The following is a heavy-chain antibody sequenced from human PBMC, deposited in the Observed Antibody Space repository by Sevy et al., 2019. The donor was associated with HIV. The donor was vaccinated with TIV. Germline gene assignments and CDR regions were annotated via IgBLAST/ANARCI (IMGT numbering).Heavy chain of an antibody. CDR3: AITKDYYDNSGYPSDY. CDR1: GYTLTKLS. J-gene: IGHJ4*02. CDR2: FDPEDGET. V-gene: IGHV1-24*01. Sequence: ASVKVSCKVSGYTLTKLSMHWVRQAPGKGLEWMGTFDPEDGETIYAQKFQGRVTMTEDTSIDTAYMELSSLRSEDTAVFYCAITKDYYDNSGYPSDYWGQGTLVTVSS. D-gene: IGHD3-22*01.